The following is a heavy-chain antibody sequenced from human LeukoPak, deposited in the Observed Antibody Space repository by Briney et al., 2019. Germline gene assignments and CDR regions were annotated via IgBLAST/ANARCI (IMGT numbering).Heavy chain of an antibody. CDR1: GFSFRRYD. J-gene: IGHJ5*02. CDR2: TSYDGTSE. CDR3: ARAKGLAGSYPDNWFDP. V-gene: IGHV3-30*04. Sequence: GTSLRLSCAASGFSFRRYDMHWVRQAPGKGLEWVAATSYDGTSELYADFVKGRFSISRDNSRNTLSLQMDTLRPEDTAIYYCARAKGLAGSYPDNWFDPWGQGTRVIVSS. D-gene: IGHD1-26*01.